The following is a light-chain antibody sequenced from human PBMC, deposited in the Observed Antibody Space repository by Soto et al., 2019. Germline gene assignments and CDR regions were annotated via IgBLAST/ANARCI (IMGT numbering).Light chain of an antibody. V-gene: IGKV1-39*01. Sequence: DIQMTQSPSTLSASVGDRVTITCRASQTINNYLNWYQQKPGQAPKCLIYGASSLQSGVSSRFSGRGSGTDYTLTISSLQPEDFATYYCQQSYDSPPTFGGGTKVEIK. CDR3: QQSYDSPPT. CDR1: QTINNY. J-gene: IGKJ4*01. CDR2: GAS.